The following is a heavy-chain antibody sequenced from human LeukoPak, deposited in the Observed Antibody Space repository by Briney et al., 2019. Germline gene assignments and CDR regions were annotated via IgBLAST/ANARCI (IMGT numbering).Heavy chain of an antibody. V-gene: IGHV3-30*18. D-gene: IGHD6-6*01. J-gene: IGHJ4*02. CDR3: AKDQQLALDY. CDR1: GFTLSSYG. CDR2: ISYNGSNK. Sequence: GRSLTLSCAASGFTLSSYGMHWVRQAPGKGLEWVAVISYNGSNKYYADSVKGRFTISRDNSKNTLYLQMNSLRAEDTAVYYCAKDQQLALDYWGQGTLVTVSS.